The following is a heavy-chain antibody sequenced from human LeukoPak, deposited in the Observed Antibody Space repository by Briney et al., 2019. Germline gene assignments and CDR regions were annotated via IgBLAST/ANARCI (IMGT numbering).Heavy chain of an antibody. CDR3: ARDKPIGFGQLSARDY. J-gene: IGHJ4*02. Sequence: GRSLRLSCALAGFTFSTYSINWDRQAPEEWLEWVSYISTGSSTIYYTDSVRGRFTISRDHAKNSLCLQMTRLLDKGPSINDCARDKPIGFGQLSARDYWGQGTLVTVSS. CDR1: GFTFSTYS. CDR2: ISTGSSTI. V-gene: IGHV3-48*02. D-gene: IGHD3-10*01.